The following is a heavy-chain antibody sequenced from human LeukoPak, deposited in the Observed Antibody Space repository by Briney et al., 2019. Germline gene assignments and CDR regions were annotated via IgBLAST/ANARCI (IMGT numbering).Heavy chain of an antibody. D-gene: IGHD3-16*02. J-gene: IGHJ4*02. Sequence: SETLSLTCTVSGGSISGYYWSWLRQPPGKGLEWIGYIYYSGSTNYNPSLKSRVTISVDTSKNQFSLKLSSVTAADTAVYYCARTYYDYVWGSYRFDYWGQGTLVTVSS. V-gene: IGHV4-59*01. CDR3: ARTYYDYVWGSYRFDY. CDR1: GGSISGYY. CDR2: IYYSGST.